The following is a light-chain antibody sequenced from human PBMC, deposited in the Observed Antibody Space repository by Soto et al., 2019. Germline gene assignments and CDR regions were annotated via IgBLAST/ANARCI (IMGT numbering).Light chain of an antibody. CDR2: STS. V-gene: IGLV7-43*01. J-gene: IGLJ2*01. CDR1: TGEFTSGYY. CDR3: LLYYGGAQLKV. Sequence: QAVVTQEPSLTVSPGGPVTLPCASSTGEFTSGYYPNWFQQKPGQAPRPLIYSTSNNTSWPPARFSGSLLGGKAALTLSGVQHEDEAEYYCLLYYGGAQLKVFGGGTKLTVL.